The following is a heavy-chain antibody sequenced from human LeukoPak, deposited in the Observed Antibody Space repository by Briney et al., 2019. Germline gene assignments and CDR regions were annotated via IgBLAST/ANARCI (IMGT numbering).Heavy chain of an antibody. J-gene: IGHJ3*02. V-gene: IGHV3-7*01. D-gene: IGHD6-13*01. CDR1: GFTSSSYW. CDR2: IKQDGSEK. Sequence: PGGSLRLSCAASGFTSSSYWMSWVRQAPGKGLEWVANIKQDGSEKYYVDSVKGRFTISRDNAKNSLYLQMNSLRAEDTAVYYCARESWSIAAAGLDAFDIWGQGTMVTVSS. CDR3: ARESWSIAAAGLDAFDI.